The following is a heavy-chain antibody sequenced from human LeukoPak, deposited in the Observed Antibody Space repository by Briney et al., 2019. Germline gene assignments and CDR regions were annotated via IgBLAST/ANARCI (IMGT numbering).Heavy chain of an antibody. CDR1: GFTFSSYS. V-gene: IGHV3-23*01. CDR3: AKFPYHNPAPAFENWFDS. J-gene: IGHJ5*01. D-gene: IGHD1-14*01. Sequence: PGGSLRLSCAASGFTFSSYSMNWVRQAPGKGLEWVSVISGSGGTTHYADSVKGRFTISRDNSKNTLFLQMSSLRAEDTAVYYCAKFPYHNPAPAFENWFDSWGQGTLVTVSS. CDR2: ISGSGGTT.